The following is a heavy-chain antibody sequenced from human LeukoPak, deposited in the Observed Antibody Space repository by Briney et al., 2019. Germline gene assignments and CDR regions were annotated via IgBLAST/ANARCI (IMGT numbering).Heavy chain of an antibody. J-gene: IGHJ6*04. CDR1: RLIFSDYY. V-gene: IGHV3-11*04. Sequence: GESLTLSCAVSRLIFSDYYVRWIRQAAGEGREWDSYISSNGSTIYYADSVEGRFTISRENTKNSLYLQMNSRRAEDAAVYYCAELGITMIGGVWGKGTTVIISS. CDR3: AELGITMIGGV. CDR2: ISSNGSTI. D-gene: IGHD3-10*02.